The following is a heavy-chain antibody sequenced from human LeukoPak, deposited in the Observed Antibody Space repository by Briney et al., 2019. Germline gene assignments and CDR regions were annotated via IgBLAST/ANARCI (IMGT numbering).Heavy chain of an antibody. J-gene: IGHJ4*02. CDR1: GGSISSYY. Sequence: SETLSLTCTVSGGSISSYYWNWIRQPPGKGLEWIGYIYYSGSTNYNPSLKSRVTISVDTSKNQFSLKLSSVTAADTAVYYCARVFQRWSSSLSVFDHWGQGTLVTVSS. CDR3: ARVFQRWSSSLSVFDH. CDR2: IYYSGST. V-gene: IGHV4-59*01. D-gene: IGHD6-13*01.